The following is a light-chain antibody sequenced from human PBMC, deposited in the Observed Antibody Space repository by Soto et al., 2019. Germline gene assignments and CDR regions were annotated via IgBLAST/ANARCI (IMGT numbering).Light chain of an antibody. CDR3: QQYSAYWT. CDR1: QTISSW. CDR2: DAS. J-gene: IGKJ1*01. V-gene: IGKV1-5*01. Sequence: DIQMTQSPSTLSGSVGDRVTITCRASQTISSWLACYQQKPGKAPKLLISDASNLENGVPSRFSGSGSGTEFTLTISSLQSDDFATYYCQQYSAYWTFGQGTKVDIK.